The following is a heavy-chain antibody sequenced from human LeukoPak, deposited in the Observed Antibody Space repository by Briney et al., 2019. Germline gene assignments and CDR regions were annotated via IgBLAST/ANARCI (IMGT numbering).Heavy chain of an antibody. CDR1: GYTFTGYY. D-gene: IGHD6-13*01. CDR2: ISPHSGGT. CDR3: AREISRSWYY. Sequence: ASVKVSCKASGYTFTGYYIHCVRQAPGQGLEWMGWISPHSGGTNYAQKLQGRVTMSRDTSITTAYMELSSLKSDDTAVYYCAREISRSWYYWGQGTLVTVSS. V-gene: IGHV1-2*02. J-gene: IGHJ4*02.